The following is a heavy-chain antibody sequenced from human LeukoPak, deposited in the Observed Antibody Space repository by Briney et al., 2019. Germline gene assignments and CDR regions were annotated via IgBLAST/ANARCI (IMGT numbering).Heavy chain of an antibody. CDR1: TDSFGSHY. CDR3: ARDLITVTKGFDI. J-gene: IGHJ3*02. D-gene: IGHD4-17*01. Sequence: SETLSLTCAVSTDSFGSHYWNWIRQPPGKGLEWIGYISYIGSTNYNPSLKSRVTITIDTSKNQFSLELRSVAAADTDVYFCARDLITVTKGFDIWGQGTMVSVSS. V-gene: IGHV4-59*11. CDR2: ISYIGST.